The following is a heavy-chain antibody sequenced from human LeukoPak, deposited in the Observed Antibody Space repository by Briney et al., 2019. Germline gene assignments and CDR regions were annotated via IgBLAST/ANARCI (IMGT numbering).Heavy chain of an antibody. CDR3: VRLVVDSRGIKEVAVEN. CDR1: GGPISRYY. V-gene: IGHV4-59*08. D-gene: IGHD2-21*01. CDR2: IYKSGTT. Sequence: SETLSLTCSVSGGPISRYYCSWIRQPPGGGLEWIGYIYKSGTTNYNPSLKSRITMSMDTSKNQFSLKLTSVTAADTAVYYCVRLVVDSRGIKEVAVENWGQGTLVTVSS. J-gene: IGHJ4*02.